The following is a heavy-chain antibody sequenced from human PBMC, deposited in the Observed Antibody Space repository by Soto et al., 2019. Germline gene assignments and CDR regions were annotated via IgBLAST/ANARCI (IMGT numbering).Heavy chain of an antibody. CDR1: GYAFTTYG. CDR2: ISAHNGNT. CDR3: ARGRYGDY. D-gene: IGHD1-1*01. V-gene: IGHV1-18*01. Sequence: QVHLVQSGAEVKKPGASVKVSCQGSGYAFTTYGITWVRQAPGQGLEWMGWISAHNGNTNYAQKLQGRVTVTRDTSTSTAYMELTRLRYDDTIVYYCARGRYGDYWGQGALVTVSS. J-gene: IGHJ4*02.